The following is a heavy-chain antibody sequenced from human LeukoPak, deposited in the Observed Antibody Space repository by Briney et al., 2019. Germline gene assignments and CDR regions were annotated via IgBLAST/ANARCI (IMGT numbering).Heavy chain of an antibody. CDR1: GGSISSSSYY. D-gene: IGHD3-3*01. Sequence: SETLSLTCTVPGGSISSSSYYWGWIRQPPGKGLEWIGSIYYSGSTYYNPSLKSRVTISVDTSKNQFSLKLSSVTAADTAVYYCARQSLEGPLDYWGQGTLVTVSS. CDR3: ARQSLEGPLDY. CDR2: IYYSGST. J-gene: IGHJ4*02. V-gene: IGHV4-39*01.